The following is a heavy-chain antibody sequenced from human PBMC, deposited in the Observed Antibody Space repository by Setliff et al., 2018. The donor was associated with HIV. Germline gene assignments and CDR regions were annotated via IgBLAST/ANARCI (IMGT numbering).Heavy chain of an antibody. CDR1: GYNFTDYD. V-gene: IGHV1-69*10. D-gene: IGHD5-12*01. CDR3: ARGPLYGYDRGYFDY. Sequence: PSVKVSCKASGYNFTDYDINWVRQAPGQGLEWMGGIIPILGIANYAQKFQDRVTITADESTTTVYMEVRSLKSEDTALYYCARGPLYGYDRGYFDYWGQGTLVTVSS. J-gene: IGHJ4*02. CDR2: IIPILGIA.